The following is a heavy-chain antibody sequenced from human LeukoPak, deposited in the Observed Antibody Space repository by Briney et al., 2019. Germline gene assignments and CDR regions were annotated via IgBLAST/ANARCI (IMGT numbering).Heavy chain of an antibody. Sequence: QPGRSLRLSCAASGFTFSSYGMHWVRQAPGKGLERVAAIWYDGSNKYYADSVKGRFTISRDNSKNTLYLQMNSLRAEGTAVYYCARDLAPPVTMVRGVIITSWFDPWGQGTLVTVSS. J-gene: IGHJ5*02. D-gene: IGHD3-10*01. CDR2: IWYDGSNK. CDR3: ARDLAPPVTMVRGVIITSWFDP. CDR1: GFTFSSYG. V-gene: IGHV3-30*19.